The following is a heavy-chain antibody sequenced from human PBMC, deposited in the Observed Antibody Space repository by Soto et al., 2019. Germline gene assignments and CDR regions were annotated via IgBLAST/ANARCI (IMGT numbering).Heavy chain of an antibody. CDR2: INPNTGVT. D-gene: IGHD6-13*01. CDR3: ALERQLNSPSDGFDI. J-gene: IGHJ3*02. CDR1: SFKVYY. V-gene: IGHV1-2*02. Sequence: SVKVSCKASSFKVYYLHWVRQAPGQVLEWMGRINPNTGVTNYAQRFQGRVTMTSDTSITTAFMDLSNVDFDDTAVYYCALERQLNSPSDGFDIWGQGTMVTV.